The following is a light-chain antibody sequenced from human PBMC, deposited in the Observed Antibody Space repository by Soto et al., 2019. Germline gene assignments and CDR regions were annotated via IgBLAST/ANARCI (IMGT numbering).Light chain of an antibody. CDR1: SSDVGGYNY. Sequence: QSALTQPPSASGSPGQSVTISCTGTSSDVGGYNYVSWYQQHPGKVPKLMVYEVNKRPSGVPDRFSGSKSGNTASLTVSGLQAEDEADYYCTSYAGGNNGVGTGTKVTVL. CDR2: EVN. V-gene: IGLV2-8*01. CDR3: TSYAGGNNG. J-gene: IGLJ1*01.